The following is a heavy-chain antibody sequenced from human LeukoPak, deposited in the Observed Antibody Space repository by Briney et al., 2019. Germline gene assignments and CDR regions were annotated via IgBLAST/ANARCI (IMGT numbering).Heavy chain of an antibody. Sequence: PGRSLRLSCAASGFTFSDYGMHWVRQAPGKGLEWVAVIWHDGSNKYYADSVQGRFTISRDSSKNTLYLQMNSLRAEDTAVYYCAKDGDAGTSYYFYYMDVGGKGTTVTVSS. CDR2: IWHDGSNK. CDR1: GFTFSDYG. D-gene: IGHD7-27*01. V-gene: IGHV3-33*06. J-gene: IGHJ6*03. CDR3: AKDGDAGTSYYFYYMDV.